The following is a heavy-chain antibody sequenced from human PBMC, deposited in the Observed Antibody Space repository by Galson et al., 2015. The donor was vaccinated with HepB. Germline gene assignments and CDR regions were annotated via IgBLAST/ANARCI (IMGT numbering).Heavy chain of an antibody. Sequence: SLRLSCAASGFTFSNAWMSWVRQAPGKGLEWVGRIKSKTDGGTTDYAAPVKGRFTISRDDSKNTLYLQMNSLKTEDTAVYYCTTVRELWFGEPIDYWGQGTLVTVSS. V-gene: IGHV3-15*01. CDR1: GFTFSNAW. CDR2: IKSKTDGGTT. CDR3: TTVRELWFGEPIDY. J-gene: IGHJ4*02. D-gene: IGHD3-10*01.